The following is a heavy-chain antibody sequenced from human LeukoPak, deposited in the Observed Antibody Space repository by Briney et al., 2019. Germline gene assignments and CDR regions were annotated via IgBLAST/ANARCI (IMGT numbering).Heavy chain of an antibody. CDR2: ISGSGGST. CDR1: GFIFSSYS. V-gene: IGHV3-23*01. J-gene: IGHJ5*02. Sequence: GGSLRLSCAASGFIFSSYSMSWVRQAPGKGLEWVSAISGSGGSTYYADSVKGRFTISRDNSENTLYLQIDSLIVEDTAVYYCVGDPGHYSSTSCSWSWFDPWGQGTLVTVSS. CDR3: VGDPGHYSSTSCSWSWFDP. D-gene: IGHD2-2*01.